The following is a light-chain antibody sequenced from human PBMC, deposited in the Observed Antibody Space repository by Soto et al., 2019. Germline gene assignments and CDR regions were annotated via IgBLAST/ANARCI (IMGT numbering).Light chain of an antibody. J-gene: IGKJ4*01. CDR1: QSISSW. Sequence: DIQMTQSPSTLSASVGDRVTITCRASQSISSWLAWYQQKPGKAPKLLIYKASSLESGVPPRFSGSGSGTEFTLNISSLQPDDFATYYCQQYNSYPLTFGGGTKVEIK. CDR2: KAS. CDR3: QQYNSYPLT. V-gene: IGKV1-5*03.